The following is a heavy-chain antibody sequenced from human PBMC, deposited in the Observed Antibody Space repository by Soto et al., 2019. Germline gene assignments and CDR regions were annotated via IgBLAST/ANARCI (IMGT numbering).Heavy chain of an antibody. CDR1: GGSVSSGSYY. D-gene: IGHD6-19*01. V-gene: IGHV4-61*01. J-gene: IGHJ4*02. CDR3: ARIHSSGWFCDY. CDR2: IYYSGST. Sequence: QVHLQESGPGPVKPSETLSLTCTVSGGSVSSGSYYWSRIRQPPGKGLEWIGYIYYSGSTNYNPSLNSRVTISVDTSKNQFALKLSSVTAAVTAVYYCARIHSSGWFCDYWGQGTLVTVSS.